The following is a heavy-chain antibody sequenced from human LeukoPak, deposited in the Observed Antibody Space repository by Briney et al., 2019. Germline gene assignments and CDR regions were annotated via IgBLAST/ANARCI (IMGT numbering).Heavy chain of an antibody. CDR2: IKQDGSEK. D-gene: IGHD5-18*01. Sequence: GGSLRLSCAASGFTFSSYWMSWVRQAPGKGLEWVANIKQDGSEKYYEDSVKGRFTISRDNAKNSLYLQMKSLRAEDTAVYYGAAHPAWIQRWLGWFDPWGQGTLVTVSS. V-gene: IGHV3-7*02. CDR3: AAHPAWIQRWLGWFDP. CDR1: GFTFSSYW. J-gene: IGHJ5*02.